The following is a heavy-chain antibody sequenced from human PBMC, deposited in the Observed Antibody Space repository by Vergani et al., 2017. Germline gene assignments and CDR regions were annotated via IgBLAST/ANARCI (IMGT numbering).Heavy chain of an antibody. D-gene: IGHD6-19*01. J-gene: IGHJ5*02. CDR2: IHYSENT. Sequence: QVQLQESGPGLVKSSETLSLTCSVSFDSIRNLYCNWIRQPPGKGLGWIGSIHYSENTNYNPSLRTRVTISVDTSKHQFSLTLTSVTAADTAVYYCASDTHSGQRADRWGQGILVTVTS. CDR1: FDSIRNLY. V-gene: IGHV4-59*11. CDR3: ASDTHSGQRADR.